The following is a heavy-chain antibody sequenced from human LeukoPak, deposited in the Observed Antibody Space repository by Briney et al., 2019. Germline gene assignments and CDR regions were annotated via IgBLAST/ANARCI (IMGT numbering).Heavy chain of an antibody. CDR3: ATHYGDYDPFDF. J-gene: IGHJ4*02. V-gene: IGHV1-2*02. D-gene: IGHD4-17*01. CDR2: INPNSCGT. CDR1: GYTFTGYY. Sequence: ASVKVSYKASGYTFTGYYMQWVRQAPGQGLEGMGWINPNSCGTNYAQKFQGRVTITRDTSISTAYMELSRLRPDDTAVYYCATHYGDYDPFDFWGQGTLVTVSS.